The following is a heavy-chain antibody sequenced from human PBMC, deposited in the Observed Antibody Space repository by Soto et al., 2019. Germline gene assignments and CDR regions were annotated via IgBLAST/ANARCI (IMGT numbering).Heavy chain of an antibody. D-gene: IGHD2-2*01. CDR2: IYTSGST. Sequence: LTCTVSGGSISSGGYYWSWIRQHPGKGLEWIGRIYTSGSTNYNPSLKSRVTMSVDTSKNQFSLKLSSVTAADTDVYYCARDLVVVPAPYYYYYGMDVWGQGTTVTVSS. CDR1: GGSISSGGYY. J-gene: IGHJ6*02. V-gene: IGHV4-61*02. CDR3: ARDLVVVPAPYYYYYGMDV.